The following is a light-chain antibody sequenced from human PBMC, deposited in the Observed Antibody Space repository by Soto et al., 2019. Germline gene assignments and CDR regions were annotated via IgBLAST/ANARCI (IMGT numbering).Light chain of an antibody. CDR3: QQYSVYWT. J-gene: IGKJ1*01. V-gene: IGKV1-5*01. CDR2: DAS. Sequence: DIQMTQSPSSLSASVGDRVSITCRASQGISSYLAWYQQKPGKAPKVLIYDASSWAGGVPSRFTGSGSGTEFTLTINSLQPDDFATYYCQQYSVYWTFGQGTKVDIK. CDR1: QGISSY.